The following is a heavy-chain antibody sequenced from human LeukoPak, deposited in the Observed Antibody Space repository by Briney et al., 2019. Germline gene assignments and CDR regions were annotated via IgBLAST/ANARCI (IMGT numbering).Heavy chain of an antibody. CDR3: AGLGYGNGGVNWFDP. D-gene: IGHD5-18*01. J-gene: IGHJ5*02. CDR1: GGSITRSINY. CDR2: TKYGAST. Sequence: SETLSLTCTVSGGSITRSINYWAWIRQPPGKGLEWIATTKYGASTFYNPSLRSRVTISVDTSKNQFSLKVNSVTAADTAVYYCAGLGYGNGGVNWFDPWGQGNLVTVSS. V-gene: IGHV4-39*01.